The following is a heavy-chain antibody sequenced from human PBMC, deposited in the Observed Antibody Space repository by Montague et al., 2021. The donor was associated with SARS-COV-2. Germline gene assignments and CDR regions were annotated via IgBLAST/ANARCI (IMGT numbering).Heavy chain of an antibody. CDR1: GDSVSSNSVA. J-gene: IGHJ4*02. CDR2: TYNRSKWYS. CDR3: VRYSGWFYFDF. V-gene: IGHV6-1*01. Sequence: CAISGDSVSSNSVAWSWLRQSPSRGLEWLGRTYNRSKWYSDYAPSVRGRLTVNPDASKNEFSLELNYVTPEDTAVYYCVRYSGWFYFDFWGQGTLVTVSS. D-gene: IGHD6-19*01.